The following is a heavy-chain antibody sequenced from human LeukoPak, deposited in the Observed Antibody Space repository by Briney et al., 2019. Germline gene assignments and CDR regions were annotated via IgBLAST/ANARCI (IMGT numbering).Heavy chain of an antibody. CDR3: AKDSSVYSGSYYDY. V-gene: IGHV3-33*06. J-gene: IGHJ4*02. CDR2: IWYDGSNK. D-gene: IGHD1-26*01. Sequence: GGSLRLSCAASGFTFSSHGMHWVRQSPGKGLEWVAVIWYDGSNKHYADSVKGRFTISRDNSKNTLYLQMNSLRAEDTAIYYCAKDSSVYSGSYYDYWGQGTLVTVSS. CDR1: GFTFSSHG.